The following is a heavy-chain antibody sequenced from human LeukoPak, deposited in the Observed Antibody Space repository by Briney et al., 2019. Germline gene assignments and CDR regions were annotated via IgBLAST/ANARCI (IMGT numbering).Heavy chain of an antibody. D-gene: IGHD1-1*01. CDR3: AKDVQLERHSHFDY. CDR2: ISYDGSNK. Sequence: GRSLRLSCAASGFTFSSYGMHWVRQAPGKGLEWVAVISYDGSNKYYANSVKGRFTISRDNSKNTLYLQMNSLRAEDTAVYYCAKDVQLERHSHFDYWGQGTLVTVSS. CDR1: GFTFSSYG. J-gene: IGHJ4*02. V-gene: IGHV3-30*18.